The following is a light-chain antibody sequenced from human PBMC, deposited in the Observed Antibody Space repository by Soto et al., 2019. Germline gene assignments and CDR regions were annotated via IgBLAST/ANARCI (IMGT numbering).Light chain of an antibody. CDR1: SSDVGSYNL. Sequence: QSVLTQPASVSGSPGQSITISCTGTSSDVGSYNLVSWYQQHPGKAPKLMIYEVSNRPSGVSNRFSGSKSGYTASLTISELQAEDEADYYCTSFTSSSTWVFGGGTKVTVL. V-gene: IGLV2-14*02. CDR3: TSFTSSSTWV. J-gene: IGLJ3*02. CDR2: EVS.